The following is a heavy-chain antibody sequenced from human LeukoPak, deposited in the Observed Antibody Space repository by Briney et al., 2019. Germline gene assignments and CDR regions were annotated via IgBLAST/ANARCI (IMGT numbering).Heavy chain of an antibody. CDR2: IYPPTGGT. D-gene: IGHD3-16*01. CDR3: VRENWYYDH. V-gene: IGHV1-2*02. J-gene: IGHJ4*02. Sequence: GASVKVSCKTSGYTFTAYHVHWVRQAPGQGLEFMGWIYPPTGGTVLAEKFQGRVIMTRDTSITTAYMELSGLNFDDTAVHYCVRENWYYDHWGQGTLVTVSS. CDR1: GYTFTAYH.